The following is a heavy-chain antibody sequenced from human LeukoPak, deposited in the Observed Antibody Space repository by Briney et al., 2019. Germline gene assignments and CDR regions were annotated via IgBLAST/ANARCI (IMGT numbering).Heavy chain of an antibody. D-gene: IGHD5-12*01. V-gene: IGHV1-2*02. CDR1: GYTFTGYY. CDR2: INPNSGGT. J-gene: IGHJ4*02. CDR3: ARGVQRGYSGYDYCYFDY. Sequence: GASVKVSCKACGYTFTGYYMHWVRQAPGQGLEWMGWINPNSGGTNYAQKFQGRVTMTRDTSISTAYMELSRLRSDDTAVYYCARGVQRGYSGYDYCYFDYWGQGTLVTVSS.